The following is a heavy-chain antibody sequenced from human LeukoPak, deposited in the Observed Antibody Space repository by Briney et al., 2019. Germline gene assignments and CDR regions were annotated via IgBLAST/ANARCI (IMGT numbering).Heavy chain of an antibody. V-gene: IGHV3-30*03. CDR3: ARRIEADY. CDR1: GFTFSSYG. CDR2: ISYDGSNK. J-gene: IGHJ4*02. Sequence: GGSLRLSCAASGFTFSSYGMHWVRQAPGKGLEWVAVISYDGSNKYYADSVKGRFTISRDNSKNTLYLQMNSLRAEDTALYYCARRIEADYWGQGTLVTVSS.